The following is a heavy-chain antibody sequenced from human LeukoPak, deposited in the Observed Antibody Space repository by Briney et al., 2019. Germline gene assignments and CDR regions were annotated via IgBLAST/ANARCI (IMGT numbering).Heavy chain of an antibody. CDR1: GYSFTSGHY. D-gene: IGHD2-2*01. J-gene: IGHJ4*02. V-gene: IGHV4-38-2*01. Sequence: SETLSLTCSVSGYSFTSGHYWGWIRQPPGKGLEWIANIYHTGSAHYNPSLKSLVTISVDTSKNQFSLKLSSVTAADTAVYYCARYCTSTTCILRGFDYWGQGTLVTVSS. CDR2: IYHTGSA. CDR3: ARYCTSTTCILRGFDY.